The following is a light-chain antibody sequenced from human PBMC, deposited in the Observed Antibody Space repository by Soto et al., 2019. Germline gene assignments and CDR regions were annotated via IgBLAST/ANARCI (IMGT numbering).Light chain of an antibody. Sequence: QSVLTQPPSASGTPGQRVTISCSGSSSNIGSDSVNWYQQLPGTAPKLLFYRNNQRPSGVPDRLSGSKSGTSASLAISGLQSEDEADYYCAAWDDSLNGVVFGGGTKLTVL. CDR2: RNN. CDR1: SSNIGSDS. J-gene: IGLJ2*01. CDR3: AAWDDSLNGVV. V-gene: IGLV1-44*01.